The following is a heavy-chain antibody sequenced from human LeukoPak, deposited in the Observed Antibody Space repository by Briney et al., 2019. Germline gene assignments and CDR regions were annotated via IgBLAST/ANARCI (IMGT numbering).Heavy chain of an antibody. CDR3: ARGYCTSSSCYNDN. CDR2: MSFDVNNK. CDR1: GFTFSSYG. V-gene: IGHV3-30*19. Sequence: PGGSLRLSCAASGFTFSSYGMHWVRQAPGKGLEWVATMSFDVNNKYYADSVRGRFTISRDNSKNTLYLQMNSLRAEDTAVYSCARGYCTSSSCYNDNWGQGTLVTVSS. J-gene: IGHJ4*02. D-gene: IGHD2-2*02.